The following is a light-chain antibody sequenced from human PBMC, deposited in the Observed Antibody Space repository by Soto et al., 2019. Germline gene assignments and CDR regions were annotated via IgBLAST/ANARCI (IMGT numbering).Light chain of an antibody. J-gene: IGLJ1*01. V-gene: IGLV2-14*01. CDR3: SSFTGSSYV. CDR1: SSDVGNNNY. Sequence: ALTQPASVSGSPGQSITISCTGTSSDVGNNNYVSWYQQNPGKAPKLIICDVTDRPSGVSNRFSGSKSGNTASLTISGLQADDEADYYCSSFTGSSYVFGTGTKVTVL. CDR2: DVT.